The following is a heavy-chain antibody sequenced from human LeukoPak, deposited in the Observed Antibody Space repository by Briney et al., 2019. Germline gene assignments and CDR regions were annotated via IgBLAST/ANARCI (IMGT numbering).Heavy chain of an antibody. CDR1: GGSVSSGSYY. CDR3: ARGNSYFDY. D-gene: IGHD4-23*01. CDR2: IYTSGST. J-gene: IGHJ4*02. Sequence: SQTLSLPCTVSGGSVSSGSYYWSWIRQPAGKGLEWIGRIYTSGSTNYNPSLKSRVTISVDTSKNQFSLKLSSVTAADTAVYYCARGNSYFDYWVQGTLVTVSS. V-gene: IGHV4-61*02.